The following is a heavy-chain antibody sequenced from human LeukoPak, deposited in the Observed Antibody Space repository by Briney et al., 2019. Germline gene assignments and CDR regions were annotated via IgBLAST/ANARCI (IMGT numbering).Heavy chain of an antibody. CDR1: GFTFSSYE. J-gene: IGHJ5*02. D-gene: IGHD3-22*01. CDR3: AREEDYYDSSGYYKGTGFDP. Sequence: GGSLRLSCAASGFTFSSYEMNWVRQAPGKGLEWVSYISSSGSTIYFADSVKGRFTISRDNAKNSLYLQMNSLRAEDTAVYYCAREEDYYDSSGYYKGTGFDPWGQGTLVTVSS. CDR2: ISSSGSTI. V-gene: IGHV3-48*03.